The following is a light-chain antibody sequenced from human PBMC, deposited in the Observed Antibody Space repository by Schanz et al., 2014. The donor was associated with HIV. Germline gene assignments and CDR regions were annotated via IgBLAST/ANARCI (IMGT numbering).Light chain of an antibody. V-gene: IGLV1-44*01. CDR1: NSNIGTYN. CDR2: RNN. Sequence: QSVLTQPPSASGTPGQGVTISCSGSNSNIGTYNVNWYQQLPGTAPKLLIYRNNQRPSGVPDRFSGSRSGTSASLTISGLQSEDEADYYCAAWDVLLNGPVFGGGTQLTVL. J-gene: IGLJ7*01. CDR3: AAWDVLLNGPV.